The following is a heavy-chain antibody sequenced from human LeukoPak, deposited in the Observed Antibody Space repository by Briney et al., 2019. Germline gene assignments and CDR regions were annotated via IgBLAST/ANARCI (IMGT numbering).Heavy chain of an antibody. D-gene: IGHD2-21*01. Sequence: GGSLRLSCAASGFTFSFYAMSWVRQAPGRGLEWVSSISGSGDATYYADSVKGRFTISRDTSNNTLYLQMNSLRAEDTAVYYCARYIPSCGGNCNDGFDIWGQGTMVTVSS. CDR1: GFTFSFYA. V-gene: IGHV3-23*01. CDR3: ARYIPSCGGNCNDGFDI. J-gene: IGHJ3*02. CDR2: ISGSGDAT.